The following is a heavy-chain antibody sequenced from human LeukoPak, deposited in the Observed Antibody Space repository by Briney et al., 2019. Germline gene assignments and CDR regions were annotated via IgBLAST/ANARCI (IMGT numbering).Heavy chain of an antibody. J-gene: IGHJ4*02. CDR2: IYHSGST. CDR1: GYSISSGYY. D-gene: IGHD3-9*01. V-gene: IGHV4-38-2*01. Sequence: SETLSLTCAVSGYSISSGYYWGWIRQPPGKGLEWIGSIYHSGSTYYNPSLKSRVTISVDTSKNQFSLKLSSVTAADTAVYYCARGFDWLSDGYWGQGTLVTVSS. CDR3: ARGFDWLSDGY.